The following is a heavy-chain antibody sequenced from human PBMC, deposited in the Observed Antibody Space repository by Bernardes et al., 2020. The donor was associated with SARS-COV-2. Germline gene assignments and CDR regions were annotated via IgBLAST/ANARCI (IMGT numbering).Heavy chain of an antibody. D-gene: IGHD3-10*01. V-gene: IGHV3-48*02. Sequence: GGSLRLSCAASGFTFSIYSMNWVRQAPGKGLEWVSYISSSSSTIYYADSVQGRFTISRDNAKGSLYLQMNSLRDEDTAIYYCARSGASGSPPTSRFVMDVWGQGTTVTVSS. CDR3: ARSGASGSPPTSRFVMDV. J-gene: IGHJ6*02. CDR2: ISSSSSTI. CDR1: GFTFSIYS.